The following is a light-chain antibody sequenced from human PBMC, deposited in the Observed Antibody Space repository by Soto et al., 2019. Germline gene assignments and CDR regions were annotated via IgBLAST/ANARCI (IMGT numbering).Light chain of an antibody. CDR1: SSDVGGYNY. CDR2: EVS. CDR3: SSYAGSNNFV. Sequence: QSALTQPPSASGSPGQSVTISFTGTSSDVGGYNYVSWYQQHPGKAPKLMIYEVSKRHSGVPDRFSGSKSGNTASLTVSGLQAEDEADYYCSSYAGSNNFVFGTGTKVTVL. V-gene: IGLV2-8*01. J-gene: IGLJ1*01.